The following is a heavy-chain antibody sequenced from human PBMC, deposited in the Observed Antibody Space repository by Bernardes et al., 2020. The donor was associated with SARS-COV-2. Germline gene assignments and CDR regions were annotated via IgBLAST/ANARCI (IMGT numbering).Heavy chain of an antibody. CDR1: GGSFINYY. CDR3: ASRGYAYGSLYVFGY. Sequence: SETLSLTCAVYGGSFINYYWSWIRQPPGKGLEWIGEINHGGSTNYNPSLKSRVTISVDTSKNQFSLKLSSVTAADTALYYCASRGYAYGSLYVFGYWGQGALVTVSS. V-gene: IGHV4-34*01. CDR2: INHGGST. D-gene: IGHD5-18*01. J-gene: IGHJ4*02.